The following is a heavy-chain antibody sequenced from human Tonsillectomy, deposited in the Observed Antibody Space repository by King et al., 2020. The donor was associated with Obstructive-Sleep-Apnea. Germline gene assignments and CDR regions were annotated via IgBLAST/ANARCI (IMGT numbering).Heavy chain of an antibody. Sequence: VQLVESGGGVSRPGRSLRLSCAASGFPFNSYTMHWVRQAPGKGLEGVAVISFDGSNKYHADSVKGRFTIPRDNSKNTLYLQMTSLRAEDTAVYYCAGGSSSSWSFYYYGMDVWGQGTTVTVSS. CDR2: ISFDGSNK. J-gene: IGHJ6*02. CDR1: GFPFNSYT. V-gene: IGHV3-30*04. CDR3: AGGSSSSWSFYYYGMDV. D-gene: IGHD6-13*01.